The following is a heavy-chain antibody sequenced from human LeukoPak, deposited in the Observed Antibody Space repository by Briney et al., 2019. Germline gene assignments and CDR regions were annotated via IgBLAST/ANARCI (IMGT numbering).Heavy chain of an antibody. V-gene: IGHV3-30*02. Sequence: GGSLRLSCAASGFTFSSYGMHWVRQAPGKGLEWVAFIRYDGSNKYYADSVKGRFTISRDNSKNTLYLQMNSLRAEDTAVYYCAKDIFQQAPPLDYWGQGTLVTVSS. CDR2: IRYDGSNK. CDR3: AKDIFQQAPPLDY. D-gene: IGHD3-9*01. J-gene: IGHJ4*02. CDR1: GFTFSSYG.